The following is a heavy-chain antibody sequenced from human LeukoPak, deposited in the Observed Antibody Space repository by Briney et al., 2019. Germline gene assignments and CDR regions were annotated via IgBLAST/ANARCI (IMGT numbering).Heavy chain of an antibody. D-gene: IGHD2-15*01. Sequence: KPGGSLRLSCAASGFTFRSYSMNWVRQAPGKGLEWVSFISSSSSSKYYADSVKGRFTISRDNAKNSLYLQMNSLRADDTAVYYCARVQGGWYYFDYWGQGTLVTVSS. CDR1: GFTFRSYS. J-gene: IGHJ4*02. V-gene: IGHV3-21*01. CDR2: ISSSSSSK. CDR3: ARVQGGWYYFDY.